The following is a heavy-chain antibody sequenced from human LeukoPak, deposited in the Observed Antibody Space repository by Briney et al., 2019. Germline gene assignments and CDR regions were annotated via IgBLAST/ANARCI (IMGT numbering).Heavy chain of an antibody. CDR1: GGSISSYY. CDR3: ARVYYDSSGYPDYYYYGMDV. Sequence: PSESLSLTCTVSGGSISSYYWSWIRQPPGKGLEWIGYIYYSGSTNYNPSLKSRVTISVDTSKNQFSLKLSTETAADTAVYYCARVYYDSSGYPDYYYYGMDVWGQGTTVTVSS. CDR2: IYYSGST. V-gene: IGHV4-59*01. J-gene: IGHJ6*02. D-gene: IGHD3-22*01.